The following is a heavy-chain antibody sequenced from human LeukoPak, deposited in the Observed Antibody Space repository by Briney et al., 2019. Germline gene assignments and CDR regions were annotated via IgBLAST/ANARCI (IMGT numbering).Heavy chain of an antibody. V-gene: IGHV5-51*01. CDR2: IYPGDSDT. CDR1: GYSFTSYW. J-gene: IGHJ4*02. CDR3: ARGYYDSSGYP. D-gene: IGHD3-22*01. Sequence: GESLKISCRGSGYSFTSYWMGWGRQMPGKGLEWMGIIYPGDSDTRYSPSFQGQVTISADKSISTAYLQWSSLKAPDTAMYYCARGYYDSSGYPWGQGTLVTVSS.